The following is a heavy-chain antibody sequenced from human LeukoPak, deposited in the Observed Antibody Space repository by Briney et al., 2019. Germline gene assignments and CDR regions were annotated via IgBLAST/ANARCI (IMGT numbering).Heavy chain of an antibody. CDR3: ARGRSTMVRALDY. Sequence: PSETPSLTCAVYGGSFSGYYWSWIRQPPGKGLEWIGEINHSGSTNYNPSLKSRVTISVDTSKNQFSLKLSSVTAADTAVYYCARGRSTMVRALDYWGQGTLVTVSS. D-gene: IGHD3-10*01. CDR2: INHSGST. CDR1: GGSFSGYY. J-gene: IGHJ4*02. V-gene: IGHV4-34*01.